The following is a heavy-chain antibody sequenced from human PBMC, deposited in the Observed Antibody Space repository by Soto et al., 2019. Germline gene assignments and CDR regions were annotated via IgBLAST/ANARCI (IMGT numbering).Heavy chain of an antibody. D-gene: IGHD3-9*01. V-gene: IGHV3-7*01. CDR3: ASAVRAAPLFDWLLFYFDY. CDR2: IKQDGSEK. CDR1: GFTFSSYW. J-gene: IGHJ4*02. Sequence: GSLRLSCAASGFTFSSYWMSWVRQAPGKGLEWVANIKQDGSEKYYVDSVKGRFTISRDNAKNSLYLQMNSLRAEDTAVYYCASAVRAAPLFDWLLFYFDYWGQGTLVTVSS.